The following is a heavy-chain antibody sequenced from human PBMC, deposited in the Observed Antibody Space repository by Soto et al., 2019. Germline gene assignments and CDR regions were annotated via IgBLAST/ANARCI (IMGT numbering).Heavy chain of an antibody. Sequence: RRLSCAASGFTFSSYAMHWVRQAPGKGLEWVAVISYDGSNKCYADSVKGRFTISRDNSKNTLYLQMNSLRAEDTAVYYCARSDIVATAAFDYWGQGTLVTVSS. J-gene: IGHJ4*02. V-gene: IGHV3-30-3*01. D-gene: IGHD5-12*01. CDR3: ARSDIVATAAFDY. CDR1: GFTFSSYA. CDR2: ISYDGSNK.